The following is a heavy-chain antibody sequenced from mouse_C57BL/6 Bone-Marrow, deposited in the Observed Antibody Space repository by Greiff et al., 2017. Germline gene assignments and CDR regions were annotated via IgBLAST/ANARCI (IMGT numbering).Heavy chain of an antibody. Sequence: EVKLVESGGDLVKPGGSLKLSCAASGFTFSSYGMSWVRQTPDKRLEWVATISSGGSYTYYPDSVEGRFPISRDNAKNTLYLQMSSLKSEDTAMYNCARRGYYYAMDYWGQGTSVTVSS. CDR3: ARRGYYYAMDY. CDR2: ISSGGSYT. V-gene: IGHV5-6*02. J-gene: IGHJ4*01. CDR1: GFTFSSYG.